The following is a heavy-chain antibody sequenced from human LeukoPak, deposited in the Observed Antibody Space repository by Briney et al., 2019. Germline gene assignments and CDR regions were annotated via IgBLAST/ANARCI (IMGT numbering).Heavy chain of an antibody. J-gene: IGHJ4*02. Sequence: ASVKVSCKASGYTFTGYYMHWVRQAPGQGLEWMGWISAYNGNTNYAQKLQGRVTMTTDTSTSTAYMELRSLRSDDTAVYYCARGVYYDYVWGSYRYYFDYWGQGTLVTVSS. CDR3: ARGVYYDYVWGSYRYYFDY. V-gene: IGHV1-18*04. CDR1: GYTFTGYY. CDR2: ISAYNGNT. D-gene: IGHD3-16*02.